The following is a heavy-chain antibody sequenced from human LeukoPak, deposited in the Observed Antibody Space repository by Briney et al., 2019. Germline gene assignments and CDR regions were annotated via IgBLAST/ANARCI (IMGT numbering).Heavy chain of an antibody. J-gene: IGHJ6*03. CDR1: GFTFDDYG. D-gene: IGHD5/OR15-5a*01. Sequence: GGSLRLSCAASGFTFDDYGMSWVRQAPGKGLEWVSGINWNGGSTGYADSVKGRFTISRDNAKNSLYLQMNSLRAEDTALYYCARVYELREEDYYYYYMDVWGKGTTVTVSS. CDR3: ARVYELREEDYYYYYMDV. V-gene: IGHV3-20*04. CDR2: INWNGGST.